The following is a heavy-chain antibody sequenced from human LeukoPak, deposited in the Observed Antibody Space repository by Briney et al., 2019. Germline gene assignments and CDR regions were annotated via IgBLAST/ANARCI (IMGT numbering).Heavy chain of an antibody. Sequence: GESLKISCKGSGYSFTSYWIGWVRQMPGKGLEWMGIIHPGDSDTRYSPSFQGQVTISADKSISTAYLQWSSLKASDTAMYYCARHYDFWSGYPSTSPYYYMDVWGKGTTVTVSS. CDR2: IHPGDSDT. CDR1: GYSFTSYW. CDR3: ARHYDFWSGYPSTSPYYYMDV. V-gene: IGHV5-51*01. D-gene: IGHD3-3*01. J-gene: IGHJ6*03.